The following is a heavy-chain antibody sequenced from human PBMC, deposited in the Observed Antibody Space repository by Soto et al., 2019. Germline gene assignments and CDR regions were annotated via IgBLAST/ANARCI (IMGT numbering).Heavy chain of an antibody. J-gene: IGHJ4*02. CDR2: ISAYNGNT. V-gene: IGHV1-18*01. CDR1: GYTFTSYG. D-gene: IGHD1-26*01. CDR3: ARSRGAPYSGSYYFGY. Sequence: QVQLVQSGAEVKKPGASVKVSCKASGYTFTSYGISWVRQAPGQGLEWMGWISAYNGNTNYAQKLQGRVNMTTDTYTSTGYMELRSLRSDDTAVYYCARSRGAPYSGSYYFGYWGQGTLVTVSS.